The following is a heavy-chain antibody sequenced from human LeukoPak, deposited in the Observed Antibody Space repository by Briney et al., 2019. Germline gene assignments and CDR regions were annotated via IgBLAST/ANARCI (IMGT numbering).Heavy chain of an antibody. V-gene: IGHV3-23*01. Sequence: GGSLRLSCAASGFTFSNYAMSWVRQAPGKGLEWCSAITNGGSIYYADSVKGRFTISRDNSKNTLYLQMKSLRADDTAVYYCAKHIVIVPAAKDYWGQGTLVTVSS. CDR1: GFTFSNYA. CDR3: AKHIVIVPAAKDY. CDR2: ITNGGSI. D-gene: IGHD2-2*01. J-gene: IGHJ4*02.